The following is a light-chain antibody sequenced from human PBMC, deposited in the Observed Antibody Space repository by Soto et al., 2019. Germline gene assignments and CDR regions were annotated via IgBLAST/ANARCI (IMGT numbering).Light chain of an antibody. Sequence: QSVLTQPASVSGSPGQSITISCTGTSSDVGGYNYVSWYQQHPGKAPKLMIYDVSNRPSGVSNRFSGSKSGNTASLTISGLQAEDEAEYYCSSFTTSSTIYVFGTGTKLTVL. CDR2: DVS. V-gene: IGLV2-14*01. CDR3: SSFTTSSTIYV. J-gene: IGLJ1*01. CDR1: SSDVGGYNY.